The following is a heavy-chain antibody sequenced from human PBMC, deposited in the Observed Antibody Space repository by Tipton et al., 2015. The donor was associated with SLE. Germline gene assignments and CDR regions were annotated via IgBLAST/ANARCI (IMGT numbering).Heavy chain of an antibody. CDR1: GYDFPGYY. CDR3: ARADTFYSSFHI. D-gene: IGHD2/OR15-2a*01. CDR2: VHPRDSEV. V-gene: IGHV5-51*03. Sequence: VQLVQSGAEVKKAGETLKISCKGSGYDFPGYYIAWVRQTPGKGLEWVGMVHPRDSEVRYSPSFQGHVTVSADNSISTAFLQWDSLKVSDTGVYYCARADTFYSSFHIWGQGTMVTVSS. J-gene: IGHJ3*02.